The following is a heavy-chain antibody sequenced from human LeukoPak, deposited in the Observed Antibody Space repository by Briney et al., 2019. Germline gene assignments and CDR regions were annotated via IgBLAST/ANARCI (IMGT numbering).Heavy chain of an antibody. D-gene: IGHD2-2*01. CDR1: GGSISSSSYY. V-gene: IGHV4-39*07. J-gene: IGHJ6*03. CDR3: ARGRGPAAGSYYYYYMDV. CDR2: INHSGST. Sequence: PSETLSLTCTVSGGSISSSSYYWSWIRQPPGKGLEWIGEINHSGSTNYNPSLKSRVTISVDTSKNQFSLKLSSVTAADTAVYYCARGRGPAAGSYYYYYMDVWGKGTTVTVSS.